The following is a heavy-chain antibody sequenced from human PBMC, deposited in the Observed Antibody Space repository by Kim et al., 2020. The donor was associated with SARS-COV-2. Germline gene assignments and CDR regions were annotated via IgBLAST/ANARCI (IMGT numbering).Heavy chain of an antibody. CDR2: ISYDGSNK. J-gene: IGHJ5*02. D-gene: IGHD2-2*01. CDR3: TVVPAAPNWFDP. Sequence: GGSLRLSCAASGFTFSSYAMHWVRQAPGKGLEWVAVISYDGSNKYYADSVKGRFTISRDNSKNTLYLQMNSLRAEDTAVYYCTVVPAAPNWFDPWGQGTLVTVSS. V-gene: IGHV3-30*04. CDR1: GFTFSSYA.